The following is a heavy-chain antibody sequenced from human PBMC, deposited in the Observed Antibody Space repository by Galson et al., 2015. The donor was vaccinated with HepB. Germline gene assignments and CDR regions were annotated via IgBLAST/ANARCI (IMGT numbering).Heavy chain of an antibody. D-gene: IGHD1-20*01. V-gene: IGHV3-30*18. J-gene: IGHJ4*02. Sequence: SLRLSCAVSGFTFSSYGMHWVRQAPGKGLEWVAVISYDGSKKYYADSVKGRFTISRDNSKNTLYLQMNSLRAEDTAVYYCAKDYANWNDDKFVDYWGQGTLVTVSS. CDR1: GFTFSSYG. CDR2: ISYDGSKK. CDR3: AKDYANWNDDKFVDY.